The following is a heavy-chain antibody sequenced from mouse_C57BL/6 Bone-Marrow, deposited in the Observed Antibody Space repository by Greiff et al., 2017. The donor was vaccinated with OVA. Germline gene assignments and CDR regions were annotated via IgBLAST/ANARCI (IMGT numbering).Heavy chain of an antibody. D-gene: IGHD2-1*01. CDR1: GYTFTSYW. V-gene: IGHV1-50*01. Sequence: QVQLQQPGAELVKPGASVKLSCKASGYTFTSYWMQWVKQRPGQGLEWIGEIDPSDSYTNYNQKFKGKATLTVDTSSSTAYMQLRSLTSADAAVYYCARGVLWYLFAYWGQGTLVTVSA. CDR3: ARGVLWYLFAY. CDR2: IDPSDSYT. J-gene: IGHJ3*01.